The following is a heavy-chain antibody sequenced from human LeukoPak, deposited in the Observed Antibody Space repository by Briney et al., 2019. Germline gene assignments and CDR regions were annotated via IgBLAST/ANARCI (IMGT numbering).Heavy chain of an antibody. CDR1: GFTFSSYA. J-gene: IGHJ4*02. Sequence: GGSLRLSCAASGFTFSSYAMSWVRQAPGKGLEWVSAISGSGGSTYYADSVKGRFTISRDNSKNTLYLQMNCLRAEDTAVYYCAKAYCSSTSCYADYWGQGTLATVSS. D-gene: IGHD2-2*01. V-gene: IGHV3-23*01. CDR2: ISGSGGST. CDR3: AKAYCSSTSCYADY.